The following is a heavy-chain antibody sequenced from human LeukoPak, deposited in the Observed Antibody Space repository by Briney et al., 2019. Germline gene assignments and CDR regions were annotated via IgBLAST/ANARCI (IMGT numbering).Heavy chain of an antibody. V-gene: IGHV4-39*07. CDR1: GGSISSSSYY. CDR3: ARVGESEDELNRIWFGELAFWFDP. D-gene: IGHD3-10*01. Sequence: PSETLSLTCTVSGGSISSSSYYWGWIRQPPGKGLEWIGSIYYSGSTYYNPSLKSRVTISVDTSKNQFSLKLSSVTAADTAVYYCARVGESEDELNRIWFGELAFWFDPWGQGTLVTVSS. J-gene: IGHJ5*02. CDR2: IYYSGST.